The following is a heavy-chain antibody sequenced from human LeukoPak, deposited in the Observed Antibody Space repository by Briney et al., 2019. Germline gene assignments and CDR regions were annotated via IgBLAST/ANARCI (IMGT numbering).Heavy chain of an antibody. CDR3: AGQGYCSSTSCSQVGWFDP. CDR2: IYPGDSDT. J-gene: IGHJ5*02. V-gene: IGHV5-51*01. CDR1: GYSFTSYW. D-gene: IGHD2-2*01. Sequence: GESLKISCKGSGYSFTSYWIGWVRQMPGKVLEWMGIIYPGDSDTRYGPSFQGQVTISADKSLSTAYLQWSSLKASDTAMYYCAGQGYCSSTSCSQVGWFDPWGQGTLVTVSS.